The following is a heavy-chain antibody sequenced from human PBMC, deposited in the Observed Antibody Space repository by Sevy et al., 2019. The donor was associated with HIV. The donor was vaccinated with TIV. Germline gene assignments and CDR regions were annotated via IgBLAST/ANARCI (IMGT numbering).Heavy chain of an antibody. CDR2: IYDSGNT. D-gene: IGHD6-19*01. CDR1: GGSITSNNYY. Sequence: SETQSLTCSVSGGSITSNNYYWGWIRQPPGKGLEWIGSIYDSGNTYYNPSLKSRVTVSVDTSRSHFSLKVTSVAASDTAVYFCASQPGYRSTYYGFSLSRTFDSWGPGTLVTVSS. CDR3: ASQPGYRSTYYGFSLSRTFDS. J-gene: IGHJ4*02. V-gene: IGHV4-39*01.